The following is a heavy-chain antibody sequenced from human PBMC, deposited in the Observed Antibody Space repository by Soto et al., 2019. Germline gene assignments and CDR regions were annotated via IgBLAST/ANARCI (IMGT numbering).Heavy chain of an antibody. CDR2: IKQDGSEK. CDR1: GFTFSSYW. J-gene: IGHJ4*02. Sequence: EVQLVESGGGLVQPGGSLRLSCAASGFTFSSYWMSWVRQAPGKGLEWVANIKQDGSEKYYVDSVKGRFTISRDNAKNSLYLQMNSLRAEDTAVYYCARTTRWLQLLPFDYWGQGTLVTVSS. V-gene: IGHV3-7*04. D-gene: IGHD5-12*01. CDR3: ARTTRWLQLLPFDY.